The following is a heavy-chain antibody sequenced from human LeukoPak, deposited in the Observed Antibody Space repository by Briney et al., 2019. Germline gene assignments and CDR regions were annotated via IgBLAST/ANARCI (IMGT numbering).Heavy chain of an antibody. Sequence: GGSLRLSCAASGFTFSNYAMTWVRQAPGKGLEWLAVIWYDGSIKYYADSAKGRFTISRDNSKNTLYLQMNSLRAEDTAVYYCARDPQQWLVSYFDNWGQGILVTVSS. D-gene: IGHD6-19*01. CDR2: IWYDGSIK. CDR1: GFTFSNYA. J-gene: IGHJ4*02. CDR3: ARDPQQWLVSYFDN. V-gene: IGHV3-33*08.